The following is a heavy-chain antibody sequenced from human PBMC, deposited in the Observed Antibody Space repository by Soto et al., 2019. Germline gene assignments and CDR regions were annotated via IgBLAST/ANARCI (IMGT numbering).Heavy chain of an antibody. V-gene: IGHV4-61*08. D-gene: IGHD5-12*01. CDR3: ARVSDYDSANWFDP. CDR2: IYYSGST. CDR1: GGSISSGDYY. Sequence: SETLSLTCTVSGGSISSGDYYWSWIRQPPGKGLEWIGYIYYSGSTNYNPSLKSRVTISVDTSKNQFSLKLSSVTAADTAVYYCARVSDYDSANWFDPWGQGTLVTVSS. J-gene: IGHJ5*02.